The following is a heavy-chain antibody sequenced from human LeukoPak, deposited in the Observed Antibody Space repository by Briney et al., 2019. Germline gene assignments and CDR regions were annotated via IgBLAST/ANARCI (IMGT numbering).Heavy chain of an antibody. J-gene: IGHJ4*02. V-gene: IGHV4-4*07. CDR3: ARHGKGGYSYGSSLDY. CDR2: IYTSGST. CDR1: GGSISSYY. Sequence: SETLSLTCTVSGGSISSYYWSWIRQPPGKGLEWIGRIYTSGSTNYNPSLKSRVTMSVDTSKNQFSLKLTSVTAADTAVYYCARHGKGGYSYGSSLDYWGQGTLVTVSS. D-gene: IGHD5-18*01.